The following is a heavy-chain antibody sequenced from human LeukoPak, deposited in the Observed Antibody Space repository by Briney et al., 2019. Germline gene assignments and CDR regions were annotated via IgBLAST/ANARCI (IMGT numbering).Heavy chain of an antibody. Sequence: GGSLRLSCAASGFSVTSCAMSWVRQAPGKGLEWVSTVSNSGHNTWYADSVKGRFTISRDISQNTLHLQMSSLRAEDTALYYCARHDGSSFIYYIDHWGQGALVTVSS. D-gene: IGHD1-26*01. CDR3: ARHDGSSFIYYIDH. J-gene: IGHJ4*02. V-gene: IGHV3-23*01. CDR2: VSNSGHNT. CDR1: GFSVTSCA.